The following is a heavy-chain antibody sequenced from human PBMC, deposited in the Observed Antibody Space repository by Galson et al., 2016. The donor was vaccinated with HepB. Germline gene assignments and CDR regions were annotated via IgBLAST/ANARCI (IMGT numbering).Heavy chain of an antibody. D-gene: IGHD6-13*01. CDR1: GFTFSDWD. Sequence: SLRLSCAASGFTFSDWDFHWVRQAPGKGLDWVAVISKTGDTTFYGDSVKGRFTISRDNSKNTLYLQMNSLGAEDTAIYYCAVRYSSIWYFQRWGRGTLVSVSS. CDR2: ISKTGDTT. J-gene: IGHJ1*01. CDR3: AVRYSSIWYFQR. V-gene: IGHV3-30-3*01.